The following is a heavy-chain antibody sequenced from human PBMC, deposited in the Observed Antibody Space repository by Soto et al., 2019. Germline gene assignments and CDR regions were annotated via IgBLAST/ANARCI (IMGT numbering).Heavy chain of an antibody. J-gene: IGHJ6*02. Sequence: EVQLVESGGGLVQPGGPLRLSCAASGFTFSSHDMSWSAQAQGQGLEGVSYISSTSRARYYADSVKGRFTISRDNAKNSLYLQLNSLRPEDTAVYYCARDDATMARNSGMDVWGQGTTVTVSS. CDR2: ISSTSRAR. D-gene: IGHD5-18*01. V-gene: IGHV3-48*01. CDR3: ARDDATMARNSGMDV. CDR1: GFTFSSHD.